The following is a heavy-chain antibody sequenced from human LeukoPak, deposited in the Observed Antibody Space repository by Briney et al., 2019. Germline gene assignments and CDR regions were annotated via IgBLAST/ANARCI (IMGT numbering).Heavy chain of an antibody. CDR1: GYSFTSYW. V-gene: IGHV5-51*01. CDR3: ARVPDYYDSSGYYDY. CDR2: IYPGDSDT. Sequence: GESLKISCKGSGYSFTSYWIGWVRQMPGKGLEWMGIIYPGDSDTRYSPSFQGQVTISADKSISTAYLQWSSLKASDTATYYCARVPDYYDSSGYYDYWGQGTLVTVSS. J-gene: IGHJ4*02. D-gene: IGHD3-22*01.